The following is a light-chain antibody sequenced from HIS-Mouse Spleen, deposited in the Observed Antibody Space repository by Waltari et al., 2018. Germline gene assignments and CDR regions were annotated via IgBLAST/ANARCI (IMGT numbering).Light chain of an antibody. Sequence: SYVLTQPPSVSVAPGKTARITCGGNNIGSKSVHWYQQKPGQAPVLVVYDDSDRPSGIPERFSGSSAGNPATLTSSRVEAGDEADYYCQVWDSSSDHVVFGGGTKLTVL. CDR3: QVWDSSSDHVV. V-gene: IGLV3-21*03. J-gene: IGLJ2*01. CDR1: NIGSKS. CDR2: DDS.